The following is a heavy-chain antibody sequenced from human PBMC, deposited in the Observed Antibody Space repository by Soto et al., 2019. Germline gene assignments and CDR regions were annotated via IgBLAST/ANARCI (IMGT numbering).Heavy chain of an antibody. D-gene: IGHD2-15*01. CDR2: ISYDGSNK. Sequence: PVGSLRLSFAASGFTFSSYAMHWVRQAPGKGLEWVAVISYDGSNKYYADSVKGRFTISRDNSKNTLYLQMNSLRAEDTAMYYCASSPHKDGRPDYWGQGTLVTVSS. CDR1: GFTFSSYA. CDR3: ASSPHKDGRPDY. V-gene: IGHV3-30-3*01. J-gene: IGHJ4*02.